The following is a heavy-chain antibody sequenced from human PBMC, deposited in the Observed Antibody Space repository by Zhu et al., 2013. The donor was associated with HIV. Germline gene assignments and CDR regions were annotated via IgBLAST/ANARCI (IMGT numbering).Heavy chain of an antibody. J-gene: IGHJ4*02. CDR1: GGTFSSYA. CDR2: IIPIFGTA. V-gene: IGHV1-69*06. CDR3: ARVGEGLDY. D-gene: IGHD3-10*01. Sequence: QMQLVQSGAEVKMTGSSVRLSCKASGGTFSSYAISWVRQAPGQGLEWMGGIIPIFGTANYAQKFQGRVTITADKSTNTAYMDLSSLRSDDTAVYFCARVGEGLDYWGQGTLVTVSS.